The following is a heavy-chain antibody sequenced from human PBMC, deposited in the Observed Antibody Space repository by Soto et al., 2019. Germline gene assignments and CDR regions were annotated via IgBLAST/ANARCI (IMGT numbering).Heavy chain of an antibody. V-gene: IGHV1-18*01. CDR2: ISAYNGNT. Sequence: ASGKVSCKASGYTFTSYGISWVRQAPGQGLEWMGWISAYNGNTNYAQKRQGRVTMTTDTSTSTAYMELRSLRSDDTAVYYCARDFVEMATIEVGYWGQGTLVTVSS. J-gene: IGHJ4*01. CDR3: ARDFVEMATIEVGY. CDR1: GYTFTSYG. D-gene: IGHD5-12*01.